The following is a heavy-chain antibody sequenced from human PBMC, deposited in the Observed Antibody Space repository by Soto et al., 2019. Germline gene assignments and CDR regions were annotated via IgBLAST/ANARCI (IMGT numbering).Heavy chain of an antibody. CDR1: GGTFSSYA. V-gene: IGHV1-69*01. Sequence: QVQLVQSGAEVKKPGSSVKVSCKASGGTFSSYAISWVRQAPGQGLEWMGGIIPIFGTANYAQKFQGRVTSTADESTSTAYMELSSLRSEDTAVYYCASCGGDRYYYYYYGMDVWGQGTTVTVSS. J-gene: IGHJ6*02. CDR2: IIPIFGTA. D-gene: IGHD2-21*02. CDR3: ASCGGDRYYYYYYGMDV.